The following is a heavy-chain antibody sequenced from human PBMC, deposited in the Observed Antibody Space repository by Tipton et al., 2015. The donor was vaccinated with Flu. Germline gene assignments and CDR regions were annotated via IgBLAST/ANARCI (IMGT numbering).Heavy chain of an antibody. V-gene: IGHV4-4*07. CDR3: ARASAKATIVVVPAAILDY. Sequence: TLSLTCTVSGGSISSYYWSWIRQPPGKGLEWIGRIYTSGSTNYNPSLKSRVTMSVDTSKNQFSLKLSSVTAADTAVYYCARASAKATIVVVPAAILDYWGQGTLVTVSS. J-gene: IGHJ4*02. CDR2: IYTSGST. D-gene: IGHD2-2*01. CDR1: GGSISSYY.